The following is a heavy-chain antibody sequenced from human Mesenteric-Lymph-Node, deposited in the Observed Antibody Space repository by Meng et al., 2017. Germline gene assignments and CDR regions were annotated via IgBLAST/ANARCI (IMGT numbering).Heavy chain of an antibody. D-gene: IGHD3-22*01. CDR1: GFTFTSYA. Sequence: GESLKISCAASGFTFTSYAMFWIRQAPGKGLEWVASISNDGSYKYYADSVKGRFTISRDNSENTLYLQMNSLRAEDTAVYYCAKNYYDSSPYYYGMDVWGQGTTVTVSS. V-gene: IGHV3-30*07. CDR2: ISNDGSYK. CDR3: AKNYYDSSPYYYGMDV. J-gene: IGHJ6*02.